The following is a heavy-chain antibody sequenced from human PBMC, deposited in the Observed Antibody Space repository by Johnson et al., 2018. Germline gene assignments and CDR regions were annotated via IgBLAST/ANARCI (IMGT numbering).Heavy chain of an antibody. CDR3: ARDEPVVPAAIGPFAFDI. J-gene: IGHJ3*02. CDR2: IIPIFGTA. D-gene: IGHD2-2*02. Sequence: QVQLQESGAEVKKPGSSVKVSCKASGGTFSSYAISWVRQAPGQGLEWMGGIIPIFGTANYAQKFQGRVTITADESTSTAYMELSSLRSEDTAVYYCARDEPVVPAAIGPFAFDIWGQGTMVTVSS. CDR1: GGTFSSYA. V-gene: IGHV1-69*01.